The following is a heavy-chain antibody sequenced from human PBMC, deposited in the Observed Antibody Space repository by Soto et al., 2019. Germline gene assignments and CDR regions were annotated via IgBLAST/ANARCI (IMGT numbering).Heavy chain of an antibody. CDR1: GASISSDYIY. V-gene: IGHV4-31*11. J-gene: IGHJ4*02. D-gene: IGHD1-26*01. Sequence: QVQLQESGPGLVKPSQTLSLTCAVSGASISSDYIYWSWIRQSAGECLEHIGYIYYSGSTHYNPSLKRRVKRSIDTSKNQFTLNLNSVTAADTAVYYCARGSGWADFDNWGQGTLVTVAS. CDR3: ARGSGWADFDN. CDR2: IYYSGST.